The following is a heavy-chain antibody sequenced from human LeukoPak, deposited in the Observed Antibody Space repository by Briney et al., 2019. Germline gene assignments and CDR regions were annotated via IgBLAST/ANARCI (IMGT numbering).Heavy chain of an antibody. CDR1: GASISSYY. V-gene: IGHV4-4*07. J-gene: IGHJ4*02. CDR3: ARGASRSFDY. Sequence: SETLSLTCSVSGASISSYYWSWIRQPAGKGLEWIGRIYTSGNTNYNPSLKSRVTMSVDTSNNQFSLKLTSVTAADTAVYYCARGASRSFDYWGQGTLVTVSS. CDR2: IYTSGNT.